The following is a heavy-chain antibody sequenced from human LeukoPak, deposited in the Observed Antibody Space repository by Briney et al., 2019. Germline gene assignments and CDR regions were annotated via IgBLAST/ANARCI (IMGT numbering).Heavy chain of an antibody. V-gene: IGHV4-31*03. D-gene: IGHD4-17*01. J-gene: IGHJ4*02. CDR3: ARDSTGDYYLFDY. CDR2: IYYSGST. CDR1: GGSISSGGYY. Sequence: PSQTLSLTCTVSGGSISSGGYYWSWIRQHPGKGLEWIGYIYYSGSTYYNPSLKSRVTISVDTSKNQFSLKLSSVTAADTAVYYCARDSTGDYYLFDYWGQGTLVTVSS.